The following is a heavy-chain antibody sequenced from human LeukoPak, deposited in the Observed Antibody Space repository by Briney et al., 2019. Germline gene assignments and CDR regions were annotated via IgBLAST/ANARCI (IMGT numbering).Heavy chain of an antibody. CDR1: GFTFSSYW. V-gene: IGHV3-74*01. D-gene: IGHD2-8*02. J-gene: IGHJ6*01. CDR3: ARGTGGTRMGA. Sequence: GGSLRLSCAASGFTFSSYWMHWVRQAPGKGLVWVSRINSDGSSTTYADSVKGRFTISRDNAKNTVFLQMNSLRAEDTAVYYCARGTGGTRMGAGGQGATGTVSP. CDR2: INSDGSST.